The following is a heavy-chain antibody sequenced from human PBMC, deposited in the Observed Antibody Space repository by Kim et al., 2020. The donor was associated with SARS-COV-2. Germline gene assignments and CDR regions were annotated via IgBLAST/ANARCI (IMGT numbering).Heavy chain of an antibody. D-gene: IGHD3-10*01. Sequence: SETLSLTCAVSGDSITSRYWWSWVRQTPGKGLEWIGQIFHSGSAFYNPSLKSRVTIAVDSSKNQFSLKLTSVTAADTAIYYCGRDLVYFGSGSPPGYWGQGALVTVSS. CDR1: GDSITSRYW. CDR3: GRDLVYFGSGSPPGY. J-gene: IGHJ4*02. V-gene: IGHV4-4*02. CDR2: IFHSGSA.